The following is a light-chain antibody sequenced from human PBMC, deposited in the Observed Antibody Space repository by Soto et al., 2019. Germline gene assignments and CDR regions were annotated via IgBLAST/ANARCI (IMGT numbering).Light chain of an antibody. CDR2: GAS. CDR1: QTVLSN. CDR3: QQYNNWPIT. J-gene: IGKJ5*01. Sequence: EIVITQSPATLSVSPGERSTLAFRASQTVLSNLAWYQQKPGQAPRLLIYGASTRATGISARFSGSGSGTEFTLTISSLQSEDFAVYYCQQYNNWPITFGQGTRLEIK. V-gene: IGKV3-15*01.